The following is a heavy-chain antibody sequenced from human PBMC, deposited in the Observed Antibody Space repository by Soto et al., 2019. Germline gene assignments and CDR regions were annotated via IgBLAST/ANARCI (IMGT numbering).Heavy chain of an antibody. V-gene: IGHV3-30-3*01. J-gene: IGHJ4*02. CDR3: ARDGWFGESLFWYFDY. CDR1: GFTFSGYA. CDR2: ISYDGSNK. D-gene: IGHD3-10*01. Sequence: GGSLRLSCAASGFTFSGYAMHWVRQAPGKGLEWVAVISYDGSNKYYADSVKGRFTNSRDNSKNTLYLQMNSLRAEDTAVYYCARDGWFGESLFWYFDYWGQGALVTVSS.